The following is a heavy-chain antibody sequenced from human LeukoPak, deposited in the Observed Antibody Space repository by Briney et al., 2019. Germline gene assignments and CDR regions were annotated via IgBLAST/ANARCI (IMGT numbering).Heavy chain of an antibody. V-gene: IGHV3-66*01. D-gene: IGHD3-9*01. CDR1: GFIVSSNY. J-gene: IGHJ4*02. Sequence: PGGSLRLSCAASGFIVSSNYMSWVRQAPGKGLEWVSVIYSGGSTYYADSVKGRFIISRDNAKNTLYLQMNSLRAEDTAVYYCAPIAIRSGYWGQGTLVTVSS. CDR2: IYSGGST. CDR3: APIAIRSGY.